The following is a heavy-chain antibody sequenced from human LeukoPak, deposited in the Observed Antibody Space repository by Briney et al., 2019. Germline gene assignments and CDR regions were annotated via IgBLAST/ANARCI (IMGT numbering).Heavy chain of an antibody. CDR2: IYYSGST. CDR1: GFTFSSYSM. D-gene: IGHD6-13*01. Sequence: LRLSCAASGFTFSSYSMNWVRQAPGKGLEWIGYIYYSGSTYYNPSLKSRVTMSVDTSKNQFSLKLSSVTAVDTAVYYCARLSGYSSSWGQGTLVTVSS. CDR3: ARLSGYSSS. J-gene: IGHJ4*02. V-gene: IGHV4-28*01.